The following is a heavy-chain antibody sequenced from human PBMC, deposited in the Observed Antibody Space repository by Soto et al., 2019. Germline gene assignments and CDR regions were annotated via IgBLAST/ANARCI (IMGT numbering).Heavy chain of an antibody. J-gene: IGHJ4*02. V-gene: IGHV3-48*01. Sequence: PGGSLRLSCAAPGFPFSSYSMNWVRQAPGKGLEWVSYISSSSSTIYYADSVKGRFTISRDNAKNSLYLQMNSLRAEDTAVYYCARELSVDYWGQGTLVTVSS. CDR1: GFPFSSYS. D-gene: IGHD3-16*02. CDR2: ISSSSSTI. CDR3: ARELSVDY.